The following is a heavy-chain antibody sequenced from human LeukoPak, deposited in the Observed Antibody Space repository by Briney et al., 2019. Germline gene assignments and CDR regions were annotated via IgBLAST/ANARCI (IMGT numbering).Heavy chain of an antibody. Sequence: PGGSLRLSCAASGFTFSDYYMSWIRQAPGKGLEWVSYISSSGSTIYYADSVKGRFTISRDNAKNSLYLQMNSLRAEDTAVYYCARGFSSDPSAFFDSWGQGTLVTVSS. D-gene: IGHD6-25*01. CDR3: ARGFSSDPSAFFDS. CDR1: GFTFSDYY. J-gene: IGHJ4*02. V-gene: IGHV3-11*01. CDR2: ISSSGSTI.